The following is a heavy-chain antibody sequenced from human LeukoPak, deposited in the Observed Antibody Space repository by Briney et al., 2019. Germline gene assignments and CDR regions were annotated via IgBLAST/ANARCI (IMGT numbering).Heavy chain of an antibody. D-gene: IGHD3-10*01. V-gene: IGHV3-30*02. CDR3: ARGYDYYASGSYLFLDY. CDR2: IRYDGSNK. CDR1: RFTFRTYG. J-gene: IGHJ4*02. Sequence: PGGSLRLPCAASRFTFRTYGMHWVRQAPGKGLEWVAFIRYDGSNKYYADSMKGRFTISRDNAKNSLYLQMNSLRAEDTAVYYCARGYDYYASGSYLFLDYWGQGTLVTVSS.